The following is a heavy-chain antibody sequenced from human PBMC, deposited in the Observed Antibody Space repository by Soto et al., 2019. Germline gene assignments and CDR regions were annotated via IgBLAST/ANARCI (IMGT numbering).Heavy chain of an antibody. CDR2: MHPTSGDT. V-gene: IGHV1-8*01. CDR3: ARGVTAGVDH. D-gene: IGHD2-21*02. Sequence: QVQLVQSGAEVRQPGASVKVSCKTSGYTFTDLDINWVRQATGQGLEWMGWMHPTSGDTGHAQNFQGRVTMTREISISTAYMELNSLRYEDTAFYYCARGVTAGVDHWGQGTLVTVSS. CDR1: GYTFTDLD. J-gene: IGHJ4*02.